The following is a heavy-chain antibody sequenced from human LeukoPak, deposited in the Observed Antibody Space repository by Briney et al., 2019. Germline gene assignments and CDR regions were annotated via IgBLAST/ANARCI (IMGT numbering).Heavy chain of an antibody. CDR1: GFTFTSSA. V-gene: IGHV1-58*02. Sequence: GTSVKVSCKASGFTFTSSAMQWVRQARGQRLEWIGWIVVGSGNTNYAQKFQERVTITRDMSTSTAYMELSSLRSEDTAVYYCARAYTSGGPSMAFDIWGQGTMVTVSS. J-gene: IGHJ3*02. D-gene: IGHD2-15*01. CDR3: ARAYTSGGPSMAFDI. CDR2: IVVGSGNT.